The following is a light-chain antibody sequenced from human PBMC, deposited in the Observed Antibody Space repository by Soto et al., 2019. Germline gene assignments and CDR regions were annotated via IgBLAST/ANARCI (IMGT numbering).Light chain of an antibody. J-gene: IGKJ1*01. CDR2: DAS. Sequence: EIVLTQSPATLSLSPGERATLSCRASQSVSSYLVWYQQKPSQAPRLLIYDASNMATGIPAGFSGSGSGTDFTLTISSLEPEDFEVYYCQQRSNWPWTFGQGTKVEIK. CDR1: QSVSSY. CDR3: QQRSNWPWT. V-gene: IGKV3-11*01.